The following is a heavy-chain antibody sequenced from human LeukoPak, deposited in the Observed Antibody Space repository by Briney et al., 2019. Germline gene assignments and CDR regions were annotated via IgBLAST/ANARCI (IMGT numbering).Heavy chain of an antibody. Sequence: ASVKVSCKASGYTFTGYHMHWVRQAPGQGLEWMGRINPNSGGTNYAQKFQGRVTMTRDTSISTAYMELSRLRSDDTAVYYCARISSGWSYDYWGQGTLVTVSS. CDR1: GYTFTGYH. D-gene: IGHD6-19*01. CDR3: ARISSGWSYDY. V-gene: IGHV1-2*06. J-gene: IGHJ4*02. CDR2: INPNSGGT.